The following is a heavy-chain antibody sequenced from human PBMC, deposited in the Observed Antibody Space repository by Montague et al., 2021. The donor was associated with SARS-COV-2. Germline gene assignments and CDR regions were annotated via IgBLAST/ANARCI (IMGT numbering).Heavy chain of an antibody. V-gene: IGHV4-61*02. CDR2: IYTTGST. J-gene: IGHJ4*02. D-gene: IGHD2/OR15-2a*01. Sequence: TLSLTCTVSGDSITSDVSYWSWIRQPAGKGLKWIGRIYTTGSTNYNPSLKSRLTISLDTSKNQFSLKLSSVTAADTAVYYCARDDFRWDFDCWGQGTLVTVSS. CDR1: GDSITSDVSY. CDR3: ARDDFRWDFDC.